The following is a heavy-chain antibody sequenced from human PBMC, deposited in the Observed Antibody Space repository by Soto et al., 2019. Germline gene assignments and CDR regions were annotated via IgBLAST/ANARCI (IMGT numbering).Heavy chain of an antibody. V-gene: IGHV4-39*01. CDR3: ARRQSSSWYGL. Sequence: QLQLQESGPGLVKPSETLSLTCTVSGGSISSSSYYWGWIRQPPGKGLEWIGSIYYSGSTYYNPSLKSRVTISVDTSKNQFSLKRSSVTAADTAVYCCARRQSSSWYGLWGQGTLVTVSS. D-gene: IGHD6-13*01. CDR2: IYYSGST. J-gene: IGHJ4*02. CDR1: GGSISSSSYY.